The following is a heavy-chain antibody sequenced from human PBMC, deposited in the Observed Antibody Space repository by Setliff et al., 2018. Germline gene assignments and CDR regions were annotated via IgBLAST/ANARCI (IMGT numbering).Heavy chain of an antibody. D-gene: IGHD4-17*01. Sequence: GEALKISRKCSGYSFTNYWIGWVRQLPGKVLEWMGIIYPGDSDTRYSPSFQGQVTISADKSISTAYLLWSRLKASDTAMYYCARLATDYCDYESLNYFDYWGQGTLVTVSS. CDR3: ARLATDYCDYESLNYFDY. CDR1: GYSFTNYW. J-gene: IGHJ4*02. V-gene: IGHV5-51*01. CDR2: IYPGDSDT.